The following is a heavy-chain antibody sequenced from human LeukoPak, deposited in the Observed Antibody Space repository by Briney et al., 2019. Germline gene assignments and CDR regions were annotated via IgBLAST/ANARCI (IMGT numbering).Heavy chain of an antibody. Sequence: PAGKGLEWIGRIYTSGSTNYNPSLKSRVTMSVDTSKNQFSPKLSSVTPADTAVYCARGGIVGSRTNWFDPWGQGILVTVSS. CDR3: ARGGIVGSRTNWFDP. CDR2: IYTSGST. V-gene: IGHV4-4*07. J-gene: IGHJ5*02. D-gene: IGHD1-26*01.